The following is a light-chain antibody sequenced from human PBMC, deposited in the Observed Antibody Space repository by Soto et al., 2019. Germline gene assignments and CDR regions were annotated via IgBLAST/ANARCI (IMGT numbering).Light chain of an antibody. V-gene: IGKV1-33*01. CDR1: QNINSY. J-gene: IGKJ5*01. Sequence: DIQMTQSPSSLSASVGDRVTMXXQASQNINSYLNWYQQTPGRAPEXLIYDASNLEAGVPSRFRGSGSGTDFTFTISRLQPEDIATYYCQQYENLPTFGQGTRLEIK. CDR3: QQYENLPT. CDR2: DAS.